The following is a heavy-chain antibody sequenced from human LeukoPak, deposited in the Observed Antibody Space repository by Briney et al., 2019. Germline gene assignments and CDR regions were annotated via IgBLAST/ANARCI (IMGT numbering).Heavy chain of an antibody. V-gene: IGHV3-23*01. J-gene: IGHJ4*02. CDR3: ARARACSSTSCYLDN. CDR1: GFTFSNYA. Sequence: GESLRLSCAASGFTFSNYALSWVRQAPGKGVEWVSGISGSGDNTYYAGSVKGRFTISRDNSKNPLYLQVNSMRAEDTAVYYCARARACSSTSCYLDNWGQGTLVTVSS. CDR2: ISGSGDNT. D-gene: IGHD2-2*01.